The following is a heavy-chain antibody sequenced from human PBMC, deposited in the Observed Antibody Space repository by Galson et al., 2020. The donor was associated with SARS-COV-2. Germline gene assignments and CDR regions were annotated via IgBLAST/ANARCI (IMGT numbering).Heavy chain of an antibody. CDR1: GGTFSSYA. CDR3: ARDELRYFDWLLSRSNAFDI. CDR2: IIPIFGTA. J-gene: IGHJ3*02. D-gene: IGHD3-9*01. Sequence: SVKVSCKASGGTFSSYAISWVRQAPGQGLEWMGGIIPIFGTANYAQKFQGRVTITADESTSTAYMELSSLRSEDTAVYYCARDELRYFDWLLSRSNAFDIWGQGTMVTVSS. V-gene: IGHV1-69*13.